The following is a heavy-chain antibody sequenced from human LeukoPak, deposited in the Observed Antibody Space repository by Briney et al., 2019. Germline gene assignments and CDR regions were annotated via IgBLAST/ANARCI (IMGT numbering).Heavy chain of an antibody. V-gene: IGHV6-1*01. CDR3: ARETSHFDY. CDR1: GDRVSSNSVA. CDR2: TYYRSSWYN. Sequence: SQTLSLTCVISGDRVSSNSVAWNWIRQSPSGGLEWLGRTYYRSSWYNDYAVPVKSRITIKPDTSKNQFFLQLNSVTPEDTAVYYCARETSHFDYWGQGTLVTVSS. J-gene: IGHJ4*02.